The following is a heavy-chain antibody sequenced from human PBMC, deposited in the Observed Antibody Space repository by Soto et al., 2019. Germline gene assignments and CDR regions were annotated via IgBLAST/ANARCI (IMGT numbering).Heavy chain of an antibody. V-gene: IGHV4-31*03. CDR2: IYYSGST. Sequence: SETLSLTCTVSGGSISSGGYYWSWIRQHPGKGLEWIGYIYYSGSTYYNPSLKSRVTISVDTSKNQFSLKLSSVTAADTAVYYCARVSCSSYHRYYYYGMDVWGQGTTVTVSS. CDR1: GGSISSGGYY. CDR3: ARVSCSSYHRYYYYGMDV. D-gene: IGHD2-15*01. J-gene: IGHJ6*02.